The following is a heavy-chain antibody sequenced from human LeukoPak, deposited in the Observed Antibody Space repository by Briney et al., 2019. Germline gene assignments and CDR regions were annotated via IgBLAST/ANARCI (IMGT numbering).Heavy chain of an antibody. Sequence: PGGSLRLSCAASGFTFSSYWMSWVRQAPGKGLEWVSATSSSDDGKYYADSVRGRFTISRDNSRNTMYLQMNSLRAEDAAVYYCAKAPVTSCRGAFCYPFDSWGQGALVTVSS. CDR3: AKAPVTSCRGAFCYPFDS. J-gene: IGHJ4*02. CDR2: TSSSDDGK. V-gene: IGHV3-23*01. D-gene: IGHD2-15*01. CDR1: GFTFSSYW.